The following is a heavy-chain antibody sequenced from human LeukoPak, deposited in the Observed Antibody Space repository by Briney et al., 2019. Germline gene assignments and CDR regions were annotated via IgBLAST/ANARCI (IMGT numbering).Heavy chain of an antibody. D-gene: IGHD2-2*01. V-gene: IGHV4-30-4*01. CDR1: GGSFSGYY. Sequence: SETLSLTCAVYGGSFSGYYWSWIRQPPGKGLEWIGYIYYSGSTYYNPSLKSRVTISVDTSKNQFSLKLSSVTAADTAVYYCAREGYHRAIDYWGQGTLVTVSS. CDR3: AREGYHRAIDY. J-gene: IGHJ4*02. CDR2: IYYSGST.